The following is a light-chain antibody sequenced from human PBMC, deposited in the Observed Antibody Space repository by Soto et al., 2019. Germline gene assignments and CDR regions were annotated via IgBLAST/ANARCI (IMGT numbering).Light chain of an antibody. CDR2: GTS. J-gene: IGKJ1*01. Sequence: EIVLTQSPGTLSLSPGERANLSCRASQSVSSSYLDWYQQKPGQAPRLLIYGTSSRATAIPDRFSGSGSGTDFTLTISRLGPEDFAVYYCQQYGSSSWTFGQGTKVEIK. CDR1: QSVSSSY. CDR3: QQYGSSSWT. V-gene: IGKV3-20*01.